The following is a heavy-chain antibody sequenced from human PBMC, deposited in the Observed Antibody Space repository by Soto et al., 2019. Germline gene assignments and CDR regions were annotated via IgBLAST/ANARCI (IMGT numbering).Heavy chain of an antibody. V-gene: IGHV4-4*02. CDR1: PGSFSSNNW. D-gene: IGHD1-1*01. J-gene: IGHJ5*01. CDR3: ASRDPGTGIDS. CDR2: IYRTGST. Sequence: QVQLQESGPGLVKPSETLSLTCGVSPGSFSSNNWWTWVRQPPGQGLEWIGEIYRTGSTNYNTSLKSRLTISLDKSETQSSLRLTSLTAADTAMYFCASRDPGTGIDSWGQGTLVTVSS.